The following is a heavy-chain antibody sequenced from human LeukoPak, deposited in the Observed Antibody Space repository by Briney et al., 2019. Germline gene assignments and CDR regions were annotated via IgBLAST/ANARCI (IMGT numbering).Heavy chain of an antibody. D-gene: IGHD3-22*01. J-gene: IGHJ4*02. CDR1: VGTFTSYA. V-gene: IGHV1-69*13. CDR3: AREDSSGYSYFDY. Sequence: PVKVSYTPSVGTFTSYAISWVRQAPGQGLEWMGGIIPIFGTANYAQKFQGRVTITADESTSTAYMELSSLRSEDTAVYYCAREDSSGYSYFDYWGQGTLVTVSS. CDR2: IIPIFGTA.